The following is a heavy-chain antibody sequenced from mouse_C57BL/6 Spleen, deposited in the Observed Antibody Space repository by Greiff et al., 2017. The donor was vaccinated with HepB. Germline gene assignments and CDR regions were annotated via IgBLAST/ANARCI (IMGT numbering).Heavy chain of an antibody. Sequence: VQLQQPGAELVMPGASVKLSCKASGYTFTSYWMHWVKQRPGQGLEWIGEIDPSDSYTNYNQKFKGKSTLTVDKSSSTAYMQLSSLTSEDSAVYYCARTGYYDYDGVWFAYWGQGTLVTVAA. CDR2: IDPSDSYT. CDR3: ARTGYYDYDGVWFAY. CDR1: GYTFTSYW. V-gene: IGHV1-69*01. J-gene: IGHJ3*01. D-gene: IGHD2-4*01.